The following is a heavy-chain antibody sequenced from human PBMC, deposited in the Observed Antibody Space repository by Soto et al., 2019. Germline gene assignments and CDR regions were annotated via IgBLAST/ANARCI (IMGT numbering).Heavy chain of an antibody. J-gene: IGHJ2*01. CDR1: GYTFTSYA. CDR3: ARYSSDSSGYCYFDL. Sequence: ASVKVSCKASGYTFTSYAMHWVRQAPGQRLEWMGWINAGNGNTKYSQKFQGRVTITRDTSASTAYMELSSLRSEDTAVYYCARYSSDSSGYCYFDLWGRGTLVTVSS. V-gene: IGHV1-3*01. CDR2: INAGNGNT. D-gene: IGHD3-22*01.